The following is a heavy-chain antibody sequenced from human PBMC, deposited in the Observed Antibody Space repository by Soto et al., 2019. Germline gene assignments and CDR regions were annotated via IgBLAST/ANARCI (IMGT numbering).Heavy chain of an antibody. Sequence: PSETLSLTCAVYGGSFSGYYWSWIRQPPGKALEWIGEINHSGSTNYNPSLKSRVTISVDTSKNQLSLKLSSVTAADTAVYYCGGLNPLNMGATIPFLNDYWGQGTLVTVSS. D-gene: IGHD5-12*01. J-gene: IGHJ4*02. CDR3: GGLNPLNMGATIPFLNDY. V-gene: IGHV4-34*01. CDR2: INHSGST. CDR1: GGSFSGYY.